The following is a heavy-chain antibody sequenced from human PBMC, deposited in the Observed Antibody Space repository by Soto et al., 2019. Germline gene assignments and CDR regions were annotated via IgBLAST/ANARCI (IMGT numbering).Heavy chain of an antibody. V-gene: IGHV3-9*01. D-gene: IGHD2-8*02. CDR1: GFTFDDYA. Sequence: EVQLVESGGGLVQPGRSLRLSCAASGFTFDDYAMHWVRQAPGKGLEWVAGISWNSGTRGYADSVKGRFTISRDNAKNSLYLQMNRLRAEDTALYYCAKDISLVLSYYFDYWGQGTLVTVSS. CDR3: AKDISLVLSYYFDY. J-gene: IGHJ4*02. CDR2: ISWNSGTR.